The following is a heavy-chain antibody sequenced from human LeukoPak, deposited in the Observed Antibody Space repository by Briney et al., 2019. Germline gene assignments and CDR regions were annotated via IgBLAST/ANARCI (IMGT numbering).Heavy chain of an antibody. Sequence: GGSLRLSCAASGFTFSSYAMSWVRQAPGKGLEWVPAISGSGGSTYYADSVKGRFTISRDNSKNTLYLQMNSLRAEDTAVYYCAKNIIVVVAATLDYWGQGTLVTVSS. D-gene: IGHD2-15*01. CDR2: ISGSGGST. CDR1: GFTFSSYA. CDR3: AKNIIVVVAATLDY. V-gene: IGHV3-23*01. J-gene: IGHJ4*02.